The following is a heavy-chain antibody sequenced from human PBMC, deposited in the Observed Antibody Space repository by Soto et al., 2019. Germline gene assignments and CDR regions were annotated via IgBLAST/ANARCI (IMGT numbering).Heavy chain of an antibody. CDR2: INDDGSRT. J-gene: IGHJ2*01. CDR1: GFTLSNFW. CDR3: VRDHHDYDFWSGNPRGYFDL. D-gene: IGHD3-3*01. V-gene: IGHV3-74*01. Sequence: GGSLRLSCAASGFTLSNFWMHWVRQFPGKGLVWVSRINDDGSRTKYADSVEGRLTISRDTAKNTLYLQMDSLRVEDTAVYYCVRDHHDYDFWSGNPRGYFDLWGRGTLVTVSS.